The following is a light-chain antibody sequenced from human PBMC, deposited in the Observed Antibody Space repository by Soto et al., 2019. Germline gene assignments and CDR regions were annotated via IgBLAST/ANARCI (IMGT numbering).Light chain of an antibody. Sequence: QSVLTQPASVSGSPGQSITISCTGTSSDVGGYNYVSWHQQHPGKVPKLMIYDVSYQPSGVSNRFSGSKSGNTASLTISGLQAEDEADYYCSSYTTSSTYVFGTGTKLTVL. CDR1: SSDVGGYNY. CDR2: DVS. J-gene: IGLJ1*01. V-gene: IGLV2-14*01. CDR3: SSYTTSSTYV.